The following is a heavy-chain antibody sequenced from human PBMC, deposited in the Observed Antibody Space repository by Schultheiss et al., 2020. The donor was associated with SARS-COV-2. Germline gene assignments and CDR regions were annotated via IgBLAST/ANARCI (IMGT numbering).Heavy chain of an antibody. CDR3: ARHWCSGGSCYSGSAFDI. Sequence: SETLSLTCAVSGYSISSGYYWGWIRQPPGKGLEWIGSIYTSGSTNYNPSLKSRVTMSVDTSKNQFSLKLSSVTAADTAVYYCARHWCSGGSCYSGSAFDIWGQGTMVTVSS. CDR1: GYSISSGYY. V-gene: IGHV4-38-2*01. J-gene: IGHJ3*02. CDR2: IYTSGST. D-gene: IGHD2-15*01.